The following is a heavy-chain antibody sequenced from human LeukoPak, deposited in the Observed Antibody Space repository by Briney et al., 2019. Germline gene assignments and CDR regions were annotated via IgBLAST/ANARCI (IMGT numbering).Heavy chain of an antibody. CDR1: GGSISSYY. V-gene: IGHV4-59*01. CDR3: ARGTLEYSSSWYNYYYGMDV. J-gene: IGHJ6*02. CDR2: IYYSGST. D-gene: IGHD6-13*01. Sequence: SETLSLTCTVSGGSISSYYWSWTRQPPGKGLEWIGYIYYSGSTNYNPSLKSRVTISVDTSKNQFSLKLSSVTAADTAVYYCARGTLEYSSSWYNYYYGMDVWGQGTTVTSP.